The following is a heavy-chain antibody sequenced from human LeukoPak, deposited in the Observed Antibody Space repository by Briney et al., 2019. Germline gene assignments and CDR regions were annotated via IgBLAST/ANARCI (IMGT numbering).Heavy chain of an antibody. V-gene: IGHV3-30-3*01. Sequence: GGSLRLSCAASGFTFSSYAMHWVRQAPGKGLEWVAVISYDGSNKYYADSVKGRFTISRDNSKNTLYLQMNSLRAEDTAVYYCARDRVRGGDYYGSGSSDYWGQGTLVTVSS. CDR3: ARDRVRGGDYYGSGSSDY. D-gene: IGHD3-10*01. CDR1: GFTFSSYA. CDR2: ISYDGSNK. J-gene: IGHJ4*02.